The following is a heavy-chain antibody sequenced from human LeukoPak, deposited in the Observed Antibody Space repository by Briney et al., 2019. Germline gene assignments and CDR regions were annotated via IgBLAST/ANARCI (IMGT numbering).Heavy chain of an antibody. CDR1: GGSISSSSYY. D-gene: IGHD6-19*01. CDR3: ARDREQWLVHYYFDY. V-gene: IGHV4-39*07. Sequence: PSETLSLTCTVSGGSISSSSYYWGWIRQPPGKGLEWIGSIYYSGSTYYNPSLKSRVTISVDTSKNQFSLKLSSVTAADTAVYYCARDREQWLVHYYFDYWGQGTLVTVSS. J-gene: IGHJ4*02. CDR2: IYYSGST.